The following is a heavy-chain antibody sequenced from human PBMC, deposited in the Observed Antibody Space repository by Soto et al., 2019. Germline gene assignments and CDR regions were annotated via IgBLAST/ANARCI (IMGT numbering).Heavy chain of an antibody. CDR1: GFTFSNYV. D-gene: IGHD6-19*01. V-gene: IGHV3-23*01. CDR2: ISGSGGST. Sequence: GGSLRLSCAASGFTFSNYVMNWVRQAPGKGLEWVSVISGSGGSTYYADSVKGRFTISRDNSKNTLYLQMNSLRAEDTAVYYCAKGFWAVAGTRYFDYWGQGTLVTVSS. J-gene: IGHJ4*02. CDR3: AKGFWAVAGTRYFDY.